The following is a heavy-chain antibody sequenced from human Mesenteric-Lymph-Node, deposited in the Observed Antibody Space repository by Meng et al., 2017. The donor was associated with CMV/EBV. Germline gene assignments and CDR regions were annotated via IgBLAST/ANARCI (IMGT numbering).Heavy chain of an antibody. J-gene: IGHJ5*02. CDR1: SFSGYY. Sequence: SFSGYYWSWIRQPPGKGLEWIGEINHSGSTNYNPSLKSRVTISVDTSKNQFPLKLSSVTAADTAVYYCARGRFTYYYDSSSRHWVDPWGQGTLVTVSS. V-gene: IGHV4-34*01. CDR3: ARGRFTYYYDSSSRHWVDP. D-gene: IGHD3-22*01. CDR2: INHSGST.